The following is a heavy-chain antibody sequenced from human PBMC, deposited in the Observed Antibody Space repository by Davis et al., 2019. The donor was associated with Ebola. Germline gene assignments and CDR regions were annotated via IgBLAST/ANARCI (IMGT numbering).Heavy chain of an antibody. J-gene: IGHJ6*02. Sequence: SVKVSCKASGGTFSSYAISWVRQAPGQGLEWMGEIIPIFGTANYAQKFQGRVAITADKSTSTAYMELSSLRSEDTAVYYCARDLEYSSSSVYYYYGMDVWGQGTTVTVSS. CDR1: GGTFSSYA. D-gene: IGHD6-6*01. CDR3: ARDLEYSSSSVYYYYGMDV. CDR2: IIPIFGTA. V-gene: IGHV1-69*06.